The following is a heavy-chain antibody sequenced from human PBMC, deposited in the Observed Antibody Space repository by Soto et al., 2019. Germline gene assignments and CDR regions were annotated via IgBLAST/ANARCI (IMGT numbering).Heavy chain of an antibody. J-gene: IGHJ4*02. Sequence: GGSLRLSCAASGFTFDDYAMHWVRQAPGKGLEWVSGISWNSGSIDYADSVKGRFTISRDNAKNSLFLQMNFLRAEDTALYYCAKDKYSSVWHYFDYWGQGILVTVSS. CDR3: AKDKYSSVWHYFDY. CDR2: ISWNSGSI. CDR1: GFTFDDYA. V-gene: IGHV3-9*01. D-gene: IGHD6-19*01.